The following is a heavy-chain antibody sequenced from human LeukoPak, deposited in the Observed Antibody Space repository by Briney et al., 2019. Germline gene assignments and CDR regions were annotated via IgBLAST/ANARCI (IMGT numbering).Heavy chain of an antibody. CDR2: IYPGDSNT. CDR1: GYSFTSYW. Sequence: GESLQISCKGSGYSFTSYWIGWGRQMPGKGLECMGIIYPGDSNTRYSPSFKGQVTISVDKSNITAYLQWSSLKASDTAMYYCARRPGDGYSKDAFDIWGQGTMVTVSS. V-gene: IGHV5-51*01. J-gene: IGHJ3*02. D-gene: IGHD5-24*01. CDR3: ARRPGDGYSKDAFDI.